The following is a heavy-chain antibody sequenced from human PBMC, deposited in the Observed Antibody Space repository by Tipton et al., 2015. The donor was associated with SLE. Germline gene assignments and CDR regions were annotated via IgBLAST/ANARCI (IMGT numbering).Heavy chain of an antibody. D-gene: IGHD1-14*01. CDR2: IIAYNAYT. J-gene: IGHJ2*01. V-gene: IGHV1-18*01. CDR1: GGTFSSSA. Sequence: QSGPEVKKPGSSVKVSCKASGGTFSSSAISWVRQAPGQGLEWMGGIIAYNAYTNYAQKFQGRLTMTTDSSTTTAYMELRSLRFDDTAVYYCAKEGLTGPYFDLWGRGTLVTVSS. CDR3: AKEGLTGPYFDL.